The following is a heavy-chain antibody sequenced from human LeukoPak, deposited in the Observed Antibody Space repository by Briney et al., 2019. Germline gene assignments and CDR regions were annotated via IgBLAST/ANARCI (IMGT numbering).Heavy chain of an antibody. CDR2: ISSNGAST. V-gene: IGHV3-64D*09. Sequence: PGGPLRLSCSASGFTFSNYAIHWVRQAPEKGLEYVAAISSNGASTYYADSVKGRFTISRDNSKNRLYLQMRSLRAEDTAVYYCVKDTGIYYNLLTFDYWGQGTLVTVSS. CDR1: GFTFSNYA. CDR3: VKDTGIYYNLLTFDY. D-gene: IGHD3-10*01. J-gene: IGHJ4*02.